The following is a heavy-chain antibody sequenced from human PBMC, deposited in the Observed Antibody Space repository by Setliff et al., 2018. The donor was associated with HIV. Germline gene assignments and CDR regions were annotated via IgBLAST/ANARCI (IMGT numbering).Heavy chain of an antibody. J-gene: IGHJ4*02. CDR3: ASGRGSDAIAIDY. CDR2: IWYDGTNT. CDR1: GFTFSSYW. D-gene: IGHD5-12*01. V-gene: IGHV3-33*08. Sequence: GGSLRLSCAASGFTFSSYWMSWVRQAPGKGLEWVAVIWYDGTNTNYADSVKGRFTISRDDSKNTLYLDMGSLKTEDTAVYYCASGRGSDAIAIDYWGQGTPVTVSS.